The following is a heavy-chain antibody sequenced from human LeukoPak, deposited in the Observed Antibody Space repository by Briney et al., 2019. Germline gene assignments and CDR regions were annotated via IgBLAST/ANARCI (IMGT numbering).Heavy chain of an antibody. CDR2: ISSNGGGT. CDR3: AKHYGSGTYYNYLDY. V-gene: IGHV3-23*01. CDR1: GFTFSSYA. Sequence: GGSLRLSCAASGFTFSSYAMSWVRRAPGKGLEWVSAISSNGGGTFYADSVKGKFTISRDNSQNTLYLQMNSLRAEDTAIYYCAKHYGSGTYYNYLDYWGQGTLVTVSS. D-gene: IGHD3-10*01. J-gene: IGHJ4*02.